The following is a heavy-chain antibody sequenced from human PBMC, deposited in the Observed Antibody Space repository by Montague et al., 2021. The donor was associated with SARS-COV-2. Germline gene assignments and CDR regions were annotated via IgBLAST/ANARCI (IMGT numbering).Heavy chain of an antibody. V-gene: IGHV4-34*01. CDR2: INHSGST. CDR3: ARQPPYQTGALDI. CDR1: GGSFSVYY. D-gene: IGHD1-1*01. J-gene: IGHJ3*02. Sequence: SETLSLTCAVYGGSFSVYYWSWIRQPPGKGLEWIGEINHSGSTNYNPSLKSRVTISVDTSKNQASLKLSSVTAADTAVYYCARQPPYQTGALDIWGQGTMVTVSS.